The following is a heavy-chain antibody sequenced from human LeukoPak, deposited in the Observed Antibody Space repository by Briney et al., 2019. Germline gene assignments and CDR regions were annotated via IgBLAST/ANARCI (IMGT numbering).Heavy chain of an antibody. J-gene: IGHJ5*02. D-gene: IGHD1-14*01. V-gene: IGHV1-2*02. Sequence: EASVRVSCQASGYTFTGYYMHWVRQAPGQGLEWMGWINPNSGGTNYAQKFQGRVTMTRDTSISTAYMELSRLRSDDTAVYYCARDGEPPATWFDPWGQGTLVTVSS. CDR3: ARDGEPPATWFDP. CDR2: INPNSGGT. CDR1: GYTFTGYY.